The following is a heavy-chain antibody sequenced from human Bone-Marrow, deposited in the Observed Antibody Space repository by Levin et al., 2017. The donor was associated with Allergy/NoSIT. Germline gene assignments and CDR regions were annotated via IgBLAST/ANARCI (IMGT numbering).Heavy chain of an antibody. CDR3: ARDDTPAPYYYGSRGYYYFYFDY. J-gene: IGHJ4*02. D-gene: IGHD3-22*01. CDR1: GYTFTGYY. CDR2: INPNSGGT. Sequence: ASVKVSCKASGYTFTGYYMHWVRQAPGQGLEWMGWINPNSGGTNYAQKFQGRVTMTRDTSISTAYMEMSRLRSDDTAVYYCARDDTPAPYYYGSRGYYYFYFDYWGQGTLVTVSS. V-gene: IGHV1-2*02.